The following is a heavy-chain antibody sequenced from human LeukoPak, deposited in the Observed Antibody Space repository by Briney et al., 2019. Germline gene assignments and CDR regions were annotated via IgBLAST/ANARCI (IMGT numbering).Heavy chain of an antibody. D-gene: IGHD3-3*01. CDR2: IYYSGST. CDR3: AGTYYDFWSGYPLSYYFDY. Sequence: SETLSLTCTVSGGSISSYYWGWLRQPPGKGLEWIGSIYYSGSTYYNPSLKSRVTISVDTSKNQFSLKLSSVTAADTAVYYCAGTYYDFWSGYPLSYYFDYWGQGTLVTVSS. V-gene: IGHV4-39*01. J-gene: IGHJ4*02. CDR1: GGSISSYY.